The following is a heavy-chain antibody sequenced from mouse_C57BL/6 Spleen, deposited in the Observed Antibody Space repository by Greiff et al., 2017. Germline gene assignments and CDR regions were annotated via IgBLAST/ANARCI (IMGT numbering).Heavy chain of an antibody. V-gene: IGHV1-9*01. Sequence: VQLQQSGPELMKPWASVKLSCTATGYTFTGYWIEWVKQRPGHGLVWIGEILPGSGSTNYNEKFKGKATFTADTSSNPTYMQLSSLTTEDSASACYATAQATWGAMDYWGQGTSVTVSS. D-gene: IGHD3-2*02. CDR3: ATAQATWGAMDY. CDR2: ILPGSGST. J-gene: IGHJ4*01. CDR1: GYTFTGYW.